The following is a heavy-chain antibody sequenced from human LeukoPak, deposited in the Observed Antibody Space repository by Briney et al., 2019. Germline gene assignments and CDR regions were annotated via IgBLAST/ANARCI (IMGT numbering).Heavy chain of an antibody. J-gene: IGHJ6*03. V-gene: IGHV4-4*07. CDR2: IYSTGST. CDR3: ARASGNYPTGYYYYYYMDV. Sequence: SETLSLTCTVSGGSISSYYWSWIRKPARKGLEWIGRIYSTGSTNYKPSLKSRVTMSVDTSKNQFSLKLSSVTAADTAVYYCARASGNYPTGYYYYYYMDVWGKGTTVTVSS. D-gene: IGHD1-26*01. CDR1: GGSISSYY.